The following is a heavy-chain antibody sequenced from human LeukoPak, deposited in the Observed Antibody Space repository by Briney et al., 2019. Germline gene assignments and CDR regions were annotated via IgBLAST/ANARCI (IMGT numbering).Heavy chain of an antibody. V-gene: IGHV3-15*07. Sequence: PGGPLRLSCAASGCTFSNAYMNWVRQAPGKGLEWVGRIKPKTDGGTTDYAAPVKGRFTISRDDSKNTLFLQMNSLKTEDTAVYYCTTGIRGDCGQGTLVTVSS. CDR2: IKPKTDGGTT. CDR1: GCTFSNAY. CDR3: TTGIRGD. J-gene: IGHJ4*02.